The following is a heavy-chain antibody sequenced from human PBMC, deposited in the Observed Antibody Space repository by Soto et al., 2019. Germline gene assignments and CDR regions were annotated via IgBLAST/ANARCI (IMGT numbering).Heavy chain of an antibody. V-gene: IGHV4-59*01. J-gene: IGHJ5*02. CDR3: ARDRWTTRANWFDP. Sequence: SETLSLTCTVFGGSIDDYYWSWIRQPPGKGLEWIGHISDRGSTGYNPSLKSRATILVDTSKKQFSLRLTSVTAADTAFYYCARDRWTTRANWFDPRGQGTLVTVSS. D-gene: IGHD1-1*01. CDR1: GGSIDDYY. CDR2: ISDRGST.